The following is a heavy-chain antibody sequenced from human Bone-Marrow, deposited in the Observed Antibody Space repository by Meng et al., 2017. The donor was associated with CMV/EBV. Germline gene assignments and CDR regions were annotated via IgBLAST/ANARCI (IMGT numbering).Heavy chain of an antibody. CDR2: INSDGSST. D-gene: IGHD2-2*02. CDR1: GFTFSTYW. CDR3: ARDEYCSSTSCYRGGMDV. J-gene: IGHJ6*02. V-gene: IGHV3-74*01. Sequence: GESLKISCAASGFTFSTYWMHWVRQAPGKGLVWVSRINSDGSSTSYADSVKGRFTISRDNAKNTLYLQMNSLRAEDTAVYYCARDEYCSSTSCYRGGMDVWGQGTTVTVSS.